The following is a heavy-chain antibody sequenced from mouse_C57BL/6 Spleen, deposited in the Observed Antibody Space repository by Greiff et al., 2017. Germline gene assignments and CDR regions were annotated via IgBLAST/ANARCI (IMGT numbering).Heavy chain of an antibody. Sequence: QVQLQQPGAELVMPGASVKLSCKASGYTFTSYWMHWVKQRPGQGLEWIGEIDPSDSYTNYNQKFKGKSTLTVDKSSSTAYMQLSSLTSEGSAVYYCARDGRFDYWGQGTTLTVSS. CDR3: ARDGRFDY. CDR2: IDPSDSYT. J-gene: IGHJ2*01. V-gene: IGHV1-69*01. CDR1: GYTFTSYW. D-gene: IGHD1-1*01.